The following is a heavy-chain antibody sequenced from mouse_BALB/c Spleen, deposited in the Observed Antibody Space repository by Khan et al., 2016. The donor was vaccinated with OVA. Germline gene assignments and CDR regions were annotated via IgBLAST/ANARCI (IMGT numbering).Heavy chain of an antibody. Sequence: EVELVESGGGLVKPGGSLKLSCAASGLTFSSSAMSWVRQTPEKRLEWVATISTGGRKIYYADSVKGRFTISRDNAKNTLSLQMSSLRSEDTAMYYCAGSITPVVAFYYWGQDTTLTVSS. CDR2: ISTGGRKI. D-gene: IGHD1-1*01. J-gene: IGHJ2*01. CDR1: GLTFSSSA. CDR3: AGSITPVVAFYY. V-gene: IGHV5-9-1*01.